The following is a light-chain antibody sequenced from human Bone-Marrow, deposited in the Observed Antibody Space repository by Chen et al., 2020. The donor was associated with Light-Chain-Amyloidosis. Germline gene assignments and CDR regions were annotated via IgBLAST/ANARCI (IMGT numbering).Light chain of an antibody. CDR1: NIGSTS. CDR3: QVCDRSSDRPV. CDR2: DDS. V-gene: IGLV3-21*02. J-gene: IGLJ3*02. Sequence: SYVLTQPSSVSVAPGQTATIACGGNNIGSTSVHWYQQTPGQAPLLVVYDDSDRPSGITERLSGSNSGNTATLTISRVEAGDESDYYCQVCDRSSDRPVFGGGTKLTVL.